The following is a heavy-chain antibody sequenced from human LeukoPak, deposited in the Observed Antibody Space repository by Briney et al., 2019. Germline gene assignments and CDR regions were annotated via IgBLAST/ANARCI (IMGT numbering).Heavy chain of an antibody. J-gene: IGHJ3*02. CDR2: MNPNSDNT. D-gene: IGHD3-22*01. V-gene: IGHV1-8*03. Sequence: ASVKVSCKASGYTFTSYDINWVRQATGQGLEWMGWMNPNSDNTGYAQNFQGRVTITRNTSISTAYMELRSLRSDDTAVYYCARVGQHYYDSPGENAFDIWGQGTMVTVSS. CDR3: ARVGQHYYDSPGENAFDI. CDR1: GYTFTSYD.